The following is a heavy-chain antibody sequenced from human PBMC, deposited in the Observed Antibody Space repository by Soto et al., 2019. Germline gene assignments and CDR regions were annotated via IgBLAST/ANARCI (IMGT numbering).Heavy chain of an antibody. V-gene: IGHV4-61*01. J-gene: IGHJ5*02. CDR3: ARDKYCSGGSCYSGDLWFDP. D-gene: IGHD2-15*01. CDR2: IYYSGST. Sequence: SETLSLTCTVSGGSVSSGSYYWSWIRQPPGKGLEWIGYIYYSGSTNYNPSLKSRVTISVDTTKNQFSLKLSSVTAADTAVYYCARDKYCSGGSCYSGDLWFDPWGQGTLVTVSS. CDR1: GGSVSSGSYY.